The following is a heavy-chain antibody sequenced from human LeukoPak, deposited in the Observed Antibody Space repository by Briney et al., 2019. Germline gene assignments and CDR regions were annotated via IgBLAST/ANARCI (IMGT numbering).Heavy chain of an antibody. CDR1: GYTFTSYY. J-gene: IGHJ4*02. V-gene: IGHV1-46*01. Sequence: ASVKVSCMASGYTFTSYYMHWVRQAPGQGLEWMGIINPSGGSTSYAQKFQGRVTMTRDTSTSTVYMELSSLRSEDTAVYYCARDLLFGYSGYDLYFDYWGQGTLVTVSS. CDR3: ARDLLFGYSGYDLYFDY. CDR2: INPSGGST. D-gene: IGHD5-12*01.